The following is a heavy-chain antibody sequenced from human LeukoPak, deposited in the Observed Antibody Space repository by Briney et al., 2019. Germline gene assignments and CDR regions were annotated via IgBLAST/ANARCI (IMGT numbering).Heavy chain of an antibody. CDR1: GGSISSGDYY. CDR2: IYYSGST. V-gene: IGHV4-30-4*01. Sequence: SETLSHTCTVSGGSISSGDYYWSWIRQPPGKGLEWIGYIYYSGSTYYNPSLKSRVTISVDTSKNQFSLKLSSVTAADTAVYYCARDGDGYGMDVWGQGTTVTVSS. D-gene: IGHD5-24*01. J-gene: IGHJ6*02. CDR3: ARDGDGYGMDV.